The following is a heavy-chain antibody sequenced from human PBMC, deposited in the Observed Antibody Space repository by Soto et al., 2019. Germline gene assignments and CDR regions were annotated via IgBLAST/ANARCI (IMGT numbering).Heavy chain of an antibody. J-gene: IGHJ6*01. D-gene: IGHD2-2*01. CDR3: ARPVVATGRHLYFYGLDA. Sequence: EVQLVESGGGLVQPGGSLRLSCAASGFTFRSYWMHWVRQVPGKGLVWVSRTDSYGSSTNYADSVKGRFTISRDNARNTVCLQMISLKTECSGVYYCARPVVATGRHLYFYGLDAWGQGTTVTVPS. CDR1: GFTFRSYW. V-gene: IGHV3-74*01. CDR2: TDSYGSST.